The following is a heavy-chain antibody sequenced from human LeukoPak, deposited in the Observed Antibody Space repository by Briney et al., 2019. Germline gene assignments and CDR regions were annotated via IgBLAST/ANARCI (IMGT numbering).Heavy chain of an antibody. J-gene: IGHJ6*03. D-gene: IGHD1-26*01. CDR1: GFTFSSYA. CDR2: ISGSGGST. Sequence: GVLRLSCAASGFTFSSYAMSWVRQAPGKGLEWVSAISGSGGSTYYADSVKGRFTISRDNAKNSLYLQMNSLRAEDTAVYYCARDQTKWEPLRRRDYYYMDVWGKGTTVTVSS. V-gene: IGHV3-23*01. CDR3: ARDQTKWEPLRRRDYYYMDV.